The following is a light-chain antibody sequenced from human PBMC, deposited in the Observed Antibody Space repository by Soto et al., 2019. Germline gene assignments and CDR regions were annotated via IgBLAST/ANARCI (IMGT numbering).Light chain of an antibody. CDR2: DTT. V-gene: IGLV7-46*01. Sequence: QAVVTQEPSLTVSPGGTVTLTCGSSTGAVTSGHYPYWFQQKPGQAPRALVYDTTNKQSWTPARFSGSLLGGNAALTLSGAQPEDEADYYCSLSYSGAVVFGGGTKLTVL. CDR3: SLSYSGAVV. J-gene: IGLJ3*02. CDR1: TGAVTSGHY.